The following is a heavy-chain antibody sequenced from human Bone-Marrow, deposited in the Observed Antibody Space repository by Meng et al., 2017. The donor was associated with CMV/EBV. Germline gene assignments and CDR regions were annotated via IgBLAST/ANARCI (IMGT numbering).Heavy chain of an antibody. CDR3: ARVKGRLRYFDWLWRGEDY. D-gene: IGHD3-9*01. CDR2: IIPIFGTA. Sequence: SVKVSCKASGGTFSSYAISWVRQAPGQGLEWMGGIIPIFGTANYAQKFQGRVTITTDESTSTAYMELSSLRSEDTAVYYCARVKGRLRYFDWLWRGEDYWGQGTRVTGSS. V-gene: IGHV1-69*05. CDR1: GGTFSSYA. J-gene: IGHJ4*02.